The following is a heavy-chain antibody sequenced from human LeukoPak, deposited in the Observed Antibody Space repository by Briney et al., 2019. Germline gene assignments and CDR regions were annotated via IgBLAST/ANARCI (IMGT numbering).Heavy chain of an antibody. V-gene: IGHV5-51*01. D-gene: IGHD2-2*01. CDR1: GYSFTSYW. CDR3: ARRVSDCSSTSCYNWFDP. CDR2: IYPGDSDT. Sequence: GESLKISCKGSGYSFTSYWIGWVRQMPGKGLEWMGIIYPGDSDTRYSPSLQGQVTISADKSISTAYLQWSSLKASDTAMYYCARRVSDCSSTSCYNWFDPWGQGTLVTVSS. J-gene: IGHJ5*02.